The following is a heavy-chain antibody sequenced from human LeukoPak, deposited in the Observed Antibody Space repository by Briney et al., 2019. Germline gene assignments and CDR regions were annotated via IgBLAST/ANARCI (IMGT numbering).Heavy chain of an antibody. CDR3: ARHFGLNWFDP. CDR1: GGSFSGYY. Sequence: SETLSLTCAVYGGSFSGYYWSWIRQPPGKGLEWIGEINHSGSTYYNPSLKSRVTISVDTSKNQFSLKLSSVTAADTAVYYCARHFGLNWFDPWGQGTLVTVSS. V-gene: IGHV4-34*01. D-gene: IGHD3/OR15-3a*01. CDR2: INHSGST. J-gene: IGHJ5*02.